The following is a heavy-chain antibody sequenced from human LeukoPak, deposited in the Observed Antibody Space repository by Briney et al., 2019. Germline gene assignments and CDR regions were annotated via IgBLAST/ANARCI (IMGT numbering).Heavy chain of an antibody. CDR2: ISYDGSNK. Sequence: GGSLRLSCAASGFTFSSYGMHWVRQAPGKGVEWVAIISYDGSNKYYADPVQGRFTISRDNSKNTLYLQMNSLRAEDTAVYYRAKDLGGGSGCYDLWGRGTLVTVSS. J-gene: IGHJ2*01. V-gene: IGHV3-30*18. D-gene: IGHD6-19*01. CDR1: GFTFSSYG. CDR3: AKDLGGGSGCYDL.